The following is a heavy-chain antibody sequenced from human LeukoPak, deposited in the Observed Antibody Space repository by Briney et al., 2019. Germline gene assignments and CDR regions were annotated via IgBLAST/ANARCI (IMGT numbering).Heavy chain of an antibody. CDR2: ISGSGGST. V-gene: IGHV3-23*01. D-gene: IGHD3-3*01. CDR3: AKDSFHDYDFWSGLPFDP. CDR1: GFTFSSYA. J-gene: IGHJ5*02. Sequence: PGGSLRLSCAASGFTFSSYAMSWVREAPGKGLEWVSAISGSGGSTYYADSVKGRFTISRDNSKNTLYLQMNSLRAEDTAVYYCAKDSFHDYDFWSGLPFDPWGQGTLVTVSS.